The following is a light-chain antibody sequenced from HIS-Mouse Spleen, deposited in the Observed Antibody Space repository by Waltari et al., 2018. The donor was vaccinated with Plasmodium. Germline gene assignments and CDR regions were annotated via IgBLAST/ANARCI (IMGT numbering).Light chain of an antibody. CDR2: AAS. Sequence: AILMTQSPSLLSASTGDRVTISCLMSQGISSYLAWYQQKPGKAPELLLYAASTLQSGVPARFSGSGSGTDFTLTISCLQSEDFATYYCQQYYSFPRTFGQGTKVEIK. V-gene: IGKV1D-8*02. CDR3: QQYYSFPRT. CDR1: QGISSY. J-gene: IGKJ1*01.